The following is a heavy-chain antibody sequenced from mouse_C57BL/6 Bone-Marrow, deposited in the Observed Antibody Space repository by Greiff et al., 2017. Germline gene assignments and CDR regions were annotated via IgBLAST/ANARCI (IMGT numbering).Heavy chain of an antibody. Sequence: EVMLVESGGDLVKPGGSLKLSCAASGFTFSSYGMSWVRQTPDKRLEWVATISSGGSYTYYPDSVKGRFTISRDNAKNTLYLQMSSLKSEDTAMYYCARPYYYVSSYWYFDVWGTGTTVTVSS. J-gene: IGHJ1*03. CDR1: GFTFSSYG. D-gene: IGHD1-1*01. CDR3: ARPYYYVSSYWYFDV. V-gene: IGHV5-6*01. CDR2: ISSGGSYT.